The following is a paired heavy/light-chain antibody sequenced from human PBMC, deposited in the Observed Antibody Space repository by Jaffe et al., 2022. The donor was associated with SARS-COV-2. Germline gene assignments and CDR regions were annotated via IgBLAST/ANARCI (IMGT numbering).Light chain of an antibody. Sequence: DIQMTQSPASLSASVGDRVTISCRASQSISSYLNWYQQKPGKAPKLLIYAASSLQSGVPSRFSGSESGTDFTLTISSLQPEDFATYYCQQSYSTPYTFGQGTKLEIK. V-gene: IGKV1-39*01. CDR1: QSISSY. J-gene: IGKJ2*01. CDR2: AAS. CDR3: QQSYSTPYT.
Heavy chain of an antibody. J-gene: IGHJ5*02. CDR1: GYTFTMYG. V-gene: IGHV7-4-1*02. Sequence: QVQLVQSGSELKKPGASVKVSCKASGYTFTMYGMNWARQAPGQGLEWMGWINPNTGNPTYAQGFTGRFVFSLDTSVSTAYLQISSLKGEDTAVYYCAREPYRYGRSPRNNWFDPWGQGTLVTVSP. CDR3: AREPYRYGRSPRNNWFDP. D-gene: IGHD5-18*01. CDR2: INPNTGNP.